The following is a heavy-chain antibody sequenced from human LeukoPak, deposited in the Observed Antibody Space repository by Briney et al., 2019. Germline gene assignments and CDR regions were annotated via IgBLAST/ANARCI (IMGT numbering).Heavy chain of an antibody. D-gene: IGHD6-13*01. CDR1: GFTFSDYY. J-gene: IGHJ4*02. V-gene: IGHV3-11*01. CDR2: ISSSGSTI. CDR3: AKASAGIAAAGTYVY. Sequence: GGSLRLSCAASGFTFSDYYMSWIRQAPGKGLEWVSYISSSGSTIYYADSVKGRFTISRDNAKNSLYLQMNSLRAEDTALYYCAKASAGIAAAGTYVYWGQGTLVTVSS.